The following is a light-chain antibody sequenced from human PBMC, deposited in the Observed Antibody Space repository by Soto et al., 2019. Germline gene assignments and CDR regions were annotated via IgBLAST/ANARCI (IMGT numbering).Light chain of an antibody. Sequence: DIQMTQSPSTLSASVGDRVTITCRASQSISICLAWYQQKPGKAPNLLIYAASSLQSGVPSRFSGSGSGTDFTLTINSLQPEDIAIYYCQQTNSFPRTFGQGTKVDIK. CDR2: AAS. V-gene: IGKV1-12*01. J-gene: IGKJ1*01. CDR3: QQTNSFPRT. CDR1: QSISIC.